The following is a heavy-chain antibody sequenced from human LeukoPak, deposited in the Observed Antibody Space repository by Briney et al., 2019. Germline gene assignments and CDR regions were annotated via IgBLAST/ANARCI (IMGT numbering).Heavy chain of an antibody. D-gene: IGHD2-2*01. J-gene: IGHJ5*02. CDR2: IIPIFGTA. V-gene: IGHV1-69*05. Sequence: SVKVSCKASGGTFSSYAISWVRQAPGQGLEWMGGIIPIFGTANYAQKFQGRVTITTDESTSTAYMELSSLRSKDTAVYYCARDRGYCSSTSCVNWFDPWGQGTLVTVSS. CDR3: ARDRGYCSSTSCVNWFDP. CDR1: GGTFSSYA.